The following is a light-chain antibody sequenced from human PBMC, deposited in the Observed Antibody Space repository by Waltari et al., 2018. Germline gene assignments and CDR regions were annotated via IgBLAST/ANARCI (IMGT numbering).Light chain of an antibody. CDR1: QTVLYSSNNKNY. Sequence: DIVMTQSPDSLAVSLGERATINCKASQTVLYSSNNKNYLAWYQQKPGQPPKQLLYWTSTRESGVPDRFSGSGSGTDFTLPISSLQAEDVAVYYCQQYYSIPITFGQGTRLEIK. CDR2: WTS. CDR3: QQYYSIPIT. J-gene: IGKJ5*01. V-gene: IGKV4-1*01.